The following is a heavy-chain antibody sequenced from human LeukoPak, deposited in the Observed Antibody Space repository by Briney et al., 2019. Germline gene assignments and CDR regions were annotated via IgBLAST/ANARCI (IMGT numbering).Heavy chain of an antibody. CDR2: IKQDGSEK. Sequence: PGGSLRLSCAASGFTFSKFWMSWVRQAPGKGLEWVANIKQDGSEKYYVDSVKGRFTISRDNAKNSLYLQMNSLRAEDTAVYFCARGLGYCTSTTCLLPFDYWGQGTLVTVSS. CDR1: GFTFSKFW. J-gene: IGHJ4*02. CDR3: ARGLGYCTSTTCLLPFDY. D-gene: IGHD2-2*01. V-gene: IGHV3-7*04.